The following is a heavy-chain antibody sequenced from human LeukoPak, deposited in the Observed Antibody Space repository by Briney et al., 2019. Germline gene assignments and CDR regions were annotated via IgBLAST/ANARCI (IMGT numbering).Heavy chain of an antibody. J-gene: IGHJ4*02. CDR3: ARDVGGGPFFDY. V-gene: IGHV4-59*01. CDR2: IYNSGST. Sequence: SETLSLTCTASGGSISSFYWDWIRQPPGKGLEWIGHIYNSGSTDYNPSLKSRVTISVDTSKNQFSLKLSSVTAADTAVYYCARDVGGGPFFDYWGQGTLVTVSS. CDR1: GGSISSFY. D-gene: IGHD4-23*01.